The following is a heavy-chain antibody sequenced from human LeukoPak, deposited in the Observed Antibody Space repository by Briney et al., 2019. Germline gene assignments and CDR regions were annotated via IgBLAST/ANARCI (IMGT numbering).Heavy chain of an antibody. CDR1: DDSISSSSYY. J-gene: IGHJ4*02. V-gene: IGHV4-39*07. Sequence: SETLSLTCTVSDDSISSSSYYWGWIRQPPGKGLEWIGSIHYSGSTFYNPSLKSRVTISVDTSKNQFSLKLSSVTAADTAVYYCARAEYRGSRGYSVYCFDYWGQGSLVTVSS. CDR3: ARAEYRGSRGYSVYCFDY. D-gene: IGHD3-22*01. CDR2: IHYSGST.